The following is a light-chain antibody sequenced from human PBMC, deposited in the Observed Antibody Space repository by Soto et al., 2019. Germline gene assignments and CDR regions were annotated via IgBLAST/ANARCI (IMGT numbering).Light chain of an antibody. CDR3: QQYNGYST. CDR1: QSISDS. Sequence: DIQMTQSPSTLSASVGDRVTITCRASQSISDSLAWYQQKPGKAPKLLIYEASNLKSGVPSRFSGSGSGTEYTLTISSLQPDDFASYYCQQYNGYSTFGQGTKVEIK. CDR2: EAS. V-gene: IGKV1-5*03. J-gene: IGKJ1*01.